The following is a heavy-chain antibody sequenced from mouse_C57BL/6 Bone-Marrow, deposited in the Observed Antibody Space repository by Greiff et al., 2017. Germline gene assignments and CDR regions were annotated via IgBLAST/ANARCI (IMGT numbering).Heavy chain of an antibody. D-gene: IGHD1-1*01. Sequence: QVQLQQPGAELVKPGASVKVSCKASGYTFTSYWLHWVKQRPGQGLEWIGRIHPSDSDTNYNQKFKGKATLPVDKSSSTAYMQLSSLTSEDSAVYYCSIITTVVEYYFDYWGQGTTLTVSS. J-gene: IGHJ2*01. CDR1: GYTFTSYW. CDR2: IHPSDSDT. V-gene: IGHV1-74*01. CDR3: SIITTVVEYYFDY.